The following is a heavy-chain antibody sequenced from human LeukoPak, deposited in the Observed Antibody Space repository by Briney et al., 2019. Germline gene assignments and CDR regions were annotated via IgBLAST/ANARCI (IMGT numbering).Heavy chain of an antibody. V-gene: IGHV3-30*18. D-gene: IGHD3-22*01. CDR3: AKDNRGNYYDSSGYH. Sequence: GGSVRLSCADSGFTLSAYGMHWVRQAPGKGLEWVAVISYDGSNKYYADSVKGRFTISRDNSKNTLYLQMNSLRAEDTAVYYCAKDNRGNYYDSSGYHWGQGTLVTVSS. J-gene: IGHJ4*02. CDR1: GFTLSAYG. CDR2: ISYDGSNK.